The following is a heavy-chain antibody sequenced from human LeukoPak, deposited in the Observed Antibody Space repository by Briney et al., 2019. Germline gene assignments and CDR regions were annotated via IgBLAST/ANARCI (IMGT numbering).Heavy chain of an antibody. J-gene: IGHJ4*02. D-gene: IGHD3-22*01. CDR3: ATVLTHYYDSSGAYFDY. CDR2: FDPEDGET. CDR1: GYTLTELS. V-gene: IGHV1-24*01. Sequence: ASVKVSCKVSGYTLTELSMHWVRQAPGKGLEWMGGFDPEDGETIYAQKFQGRVNMTEDTSTDTAYMEMSSLRSEDTAVYYCATVLTHYYDSSGAYFDYRGQGTLVTVSS.